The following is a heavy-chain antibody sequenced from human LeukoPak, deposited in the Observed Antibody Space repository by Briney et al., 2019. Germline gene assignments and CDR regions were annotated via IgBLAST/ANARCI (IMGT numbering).Heavy chain of an antibody. CDR2: ISGSVGST. Sequence: GGSLRLSCAASGFSVSDYVMTWVRQAPGKGLEWVSGISGSVGSTYYTDSVKGRFTISRDNSKNTLYLQMNSLRAEDTAVYSCAVGASLPAHWGQGTLVTVSS. J-gene: IGHJ4*02. V-gene: IGHV3-23*01. CDR3: AVGASLPAH. D-gene: IGHD1-26*01. CDR1: GFSVSDYV.